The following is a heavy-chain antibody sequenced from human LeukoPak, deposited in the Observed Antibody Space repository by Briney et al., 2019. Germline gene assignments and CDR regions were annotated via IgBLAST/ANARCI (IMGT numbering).Heavy chain of an antibody. D-gene: IGHD5-12*01. J-gene: IGHJ4*02. Sequence: PSETLSLTCTVSGGSISSSSYYWSWIRQPPGKGLEWIGYIYYSGSTNYNPSLKSRVTISVDTSKNQFSLKLSSVTAADTAVYYCAGYSGYDISYFDYWGQGTLVTVSS. CDR2: IYYSGST. CDR3: AGYSGYDISYFDY. V-gene: IGHV4-61*01. CDR1: GGSISSSSYY.